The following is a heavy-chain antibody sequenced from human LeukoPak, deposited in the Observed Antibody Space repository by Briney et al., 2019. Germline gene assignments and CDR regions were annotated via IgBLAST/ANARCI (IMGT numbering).Heavy chain of an antibody. D-gene: IGHD6-19*01. J-gene: IGHJ4*02. V-gene: IGHV3-33*06. CDR3: AKASIAVAGPFDY. CDR2: IWYDGSNK. Sequence: GGSLRLSCAASGFTFSSYGMHWVRQAPGRGLEWVAVIWYDGSNKYCADSVKGRFTISRDNSKNTLYLQMNSLRAEDTAVYYCAKASIAVAGPFDYWGQGTLVTVSS. CDR1: GFTFSSYG.